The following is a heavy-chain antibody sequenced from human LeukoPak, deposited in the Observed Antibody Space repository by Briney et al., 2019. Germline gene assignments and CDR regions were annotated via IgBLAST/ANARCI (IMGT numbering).Heavy chain of an antibody. CDR3: AKDRDYYYDTYYFDY. Sequence: AGGSLRLSCAASGFTFSSYGMHWVRQAPGKGLEWVAFIRYDGSNKYYADSVKGRFTISRDNSKNTLYLQMNSLRAEDTAVYYCAKDRDYYYDTYYFDYWGQGTLVTVSS. J-gene: IGHJ4*02. D-gene: IGHD3-22*01. CDR1: GFTFSSYG. CDR2: IRYDGSNK. V-gene: IGHV3-30*02.